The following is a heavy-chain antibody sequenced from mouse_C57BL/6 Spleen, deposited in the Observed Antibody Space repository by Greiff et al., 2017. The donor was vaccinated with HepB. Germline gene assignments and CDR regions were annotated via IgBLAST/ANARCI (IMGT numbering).Heavy chain of an antibody. J-gene: IGHJ2*01. Sequence: EVQLQQSGPELVKPGASVKISCKASGYTFTDYYMNWVKQSHGKSLEWIGDINPNNGGTSYNQKFTGKATLTVDKSSSTAYMEHRSLTSEDSAVYYCARGGGLRSDYWGQGTTLTVSS. CDR2: INPNNGGT. CDR3: ARGGGLRSDY. V-gene: IGHV1-26*01. D-gene: IGHD1-1*01. CDR1: GYTFTDYY.